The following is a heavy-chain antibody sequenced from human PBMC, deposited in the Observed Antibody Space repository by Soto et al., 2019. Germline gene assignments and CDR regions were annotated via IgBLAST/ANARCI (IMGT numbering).Heavy chain of an antibody. Sequence: ASVKVSCKASGYTFTSYDINWVRQATGQGLEWMGWMNPNSGNTGYAQKFQGRVTMTRNTSISTAYMELSSLRSEDTAVYYCTTVGYPSKYYGMDVWGQGTTVTVSS. CDR2: MNPNSGNT. CDR3: TTVGYPSKYYGMDV. V-gene: IGHV1-8*01. J-gene: IGHJ6*02. D-gene: IGHD5-12*01. CDR1: GYTFTSYD.